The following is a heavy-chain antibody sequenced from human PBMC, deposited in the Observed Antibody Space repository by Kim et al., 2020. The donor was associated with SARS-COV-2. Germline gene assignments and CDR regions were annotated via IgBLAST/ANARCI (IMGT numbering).Heavy chain of an antibody. V-gene: IGHV1-18*01. CDR3: ARGTFSGYYYYYGMDV. CDR2: ISAYNGNT. CDR1: GYTFTSYG. D-gene: IGHD1-26*01. Sequence: ASVKVSCKASGYTFTSYGISWVRQAPGQGLEWMGWISAYNGNTNYAQKLQGRVTMTTDTSTSTAYMELRSLRSDDTAVYYCARGTFSGYYYYYGMDVWGQGTTVTVSS. J-gene: IGHJ6*02.